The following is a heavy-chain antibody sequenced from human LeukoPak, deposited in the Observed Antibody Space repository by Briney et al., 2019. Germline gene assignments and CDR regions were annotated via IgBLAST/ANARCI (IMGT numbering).Heavy chain of an antibody. CDR3: ARPYSGSYEFDY. CDR2: IYYSGST. D-gene: IGHD1-26*01. Sequence: PSETLSLTCTVSGGSISSSSYYWGWIRQPPGTGLEWIGSIYYSGSTYYNPSLKSRVTISVDTSKNQFSLKLSSVTAADTAVYNCARPYSGSYEFDYWGQGTLVTVSS. CDR1: GGSISSSSYY. J-gene: IGHJ4*02. V-gene: IGHV4-39*01.